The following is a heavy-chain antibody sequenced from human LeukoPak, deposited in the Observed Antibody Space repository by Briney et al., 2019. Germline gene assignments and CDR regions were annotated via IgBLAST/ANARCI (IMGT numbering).Heavy chain of an antibody. J-gene: IGHJ5*02. CDR3: ARYYYGSGSYPIDP. D-gene: IGHD3-10*01. V-gene: IGHV1-18*01. Sequence: ASVKVSCKASGYTFTSYGISWVRQAPGQGLEWMGWISAYNGNTNYAQKLQGRVTMTTDTSTSTAYMELRSLRSDDTAVYYCARYYYGSGSYPIDPWGQGTLVTVSS. CDR1: GYTFTSYG. CDR2: ISAYNGNT.